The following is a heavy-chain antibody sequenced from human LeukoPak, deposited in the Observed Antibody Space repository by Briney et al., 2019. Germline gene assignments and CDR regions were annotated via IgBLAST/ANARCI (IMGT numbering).Heavy chain of an antibody. V-gene: IGHV3-7*01. CDR1: GFTFSSYW. Sequence: GGSLRLSCAASGFTFSSYWMSWVRQAPGKGLEWVANIKQDGSEKYYVDSVKGQFTISRDNAKNSLYLQMNSLRAEDTAVYYCASSALHYYYYYGMDVWGQGTTVTVSS. D-gene: IGHD3-16*02. CDR3: ASSALHYYYYYGMDV. CDR2: IKQDGSEK. J-gene: IGHJ6*02.